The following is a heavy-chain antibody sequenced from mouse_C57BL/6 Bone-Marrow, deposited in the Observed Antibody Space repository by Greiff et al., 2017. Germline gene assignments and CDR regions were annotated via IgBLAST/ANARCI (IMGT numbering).Heavy chain of an antibody. Sequence: EVKVVESGEGLVKPGGSLKLSCAASGFTFSSYAMSWVRQTPEKRLEWVAYISSGGDYIYYADTVKGRFTISRDNARNTLYLQMSSLKSEDTAMYYCTRETTVVAPYAMDYWGQGTSVTVSS. CDR2: ISSGGDYI. V-gene: IGHV5-9-1*02. CDR1: GFTFSSYA. CDR3: TRETTVVAPYAMDY. J-gene: IGHJ4*01. D-gene: IGHD1-1*01.